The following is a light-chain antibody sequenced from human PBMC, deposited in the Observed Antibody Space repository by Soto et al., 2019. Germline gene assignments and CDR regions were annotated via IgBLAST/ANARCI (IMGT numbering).Light chain of an antibody. V-gene: IGLV1-44*01. CDR3: AAWDDSLRGCV. Sequence: QSVLTQPPSASGTPGQRVTMSCSGATSNIGANPVNWYRQLPGTAPKLLIYTNDQRPSGVPDRFSGSKSGTSASLAISGLQSEDEADYYCAAWDDSLRGCVFGGGTKLTVL. J-gene: IGLJ3*02. CDR2: TND. CDR1: TSNIGANP.